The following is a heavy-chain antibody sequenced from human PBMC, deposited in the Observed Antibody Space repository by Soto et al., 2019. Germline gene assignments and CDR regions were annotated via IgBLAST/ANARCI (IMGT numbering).Heavy chain of an antibody. J-gene: IGHJ4*02. Sequence: ASVKVCCKVSGYTLTELSMHWVRQAPGKGLEWMGGFDPEDGETIYAQKFQGRVTMIEDTSTDTAYMELSSLRSEDTAVYYCATGPPYCSSTSCYENYWGQGTLVTVSS. V-gene: IGHV1-24*01. CDR1: GYTLTELS. CDR2: FDPEDGET. CDR3: ATGPPYCSSTSCYENY. D-gene: IGHD2-2*01.